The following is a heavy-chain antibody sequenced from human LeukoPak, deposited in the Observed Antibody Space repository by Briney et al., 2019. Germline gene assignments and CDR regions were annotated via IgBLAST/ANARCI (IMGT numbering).Heavy chain of an antibody. CDR2: INPSGGST. Sequence: GASVKVSXKASGYTFTSYDINWVRQATGQGLEWMGIINPSGGSTSYAQKFQGRVTMTRDTSTSTVYMELSSLRSEDTAVYYCARVATMIVVVTPIDAFDIWGQGTMVTVSS. J-gene: IGHJ3*02. V-gene: IGHV1-46*01. D-gene: IGHD3-22*01. CDR3: ARVATMIVVVTPIDAFDI. CDR1: GYTFTSYD.